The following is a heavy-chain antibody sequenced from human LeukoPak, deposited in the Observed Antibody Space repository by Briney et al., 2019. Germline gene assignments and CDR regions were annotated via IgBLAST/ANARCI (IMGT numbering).Heavy chain of an antibody. CDR3: ARDPVEWELLLDC. CDR1: GFTFSNYW. CDR2: MNIDGSEK. V-gene: IGHV3-7*01. Sequence: PGGSLRLSCAASGFTFSNYWMGWVRQAPGKRPEWVANMNIDGSEKYYADSVKGRFTISRGNARNSVYLQMNSLRVEDTAVYYCARDPVEWELLLDCWGQGTLVTVSS. D-gene: IGHD1-26*01. J-gene: IGHJ4*02.